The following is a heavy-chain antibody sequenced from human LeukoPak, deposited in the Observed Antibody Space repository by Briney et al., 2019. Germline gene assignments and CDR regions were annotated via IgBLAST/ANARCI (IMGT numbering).Heavy chain of an antibody. Sequence: SQTLSLTCAVSGGSTSSGGYSWSWIRQPPGKGLEWIGYIYHSGSTYYNPSLKSRVTISVDRSKNQFSLKLSSVTAVDTAVYYCARDFRYCSSTSCPDAFDIWGQGTMVTVSS. CDR2: IYHSGST. CDR1: GGSTSSGGYS. CDR3: ARDFRYCSSTSCPDAFDI. J-gene: IGHJ3*02. D-gene: IGHD2-2*01. V-gene: IGHV4-30-2*01.